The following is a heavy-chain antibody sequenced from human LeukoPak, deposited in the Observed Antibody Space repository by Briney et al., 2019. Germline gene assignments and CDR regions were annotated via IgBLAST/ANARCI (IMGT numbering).Heavy chain of an antibody. CDR3: AKGATELIFYFDY. Sequence: PGGSLRLSCAASGFTFSSYSMNWVRQAPGKGLEWVSTISGSGGSTYYSDSVKGRFTISRDNSKNTLYLQMNSLRAEDTAIYYCAKGATELIFYFDYWGQGTLVTVSS. CDR1: GFTFSSYS. J-gene: IGHJ4*02. CDR2: ISGSGGST. V-gene: IGHV3-23*01. D-gene: IGHD1-1*01.